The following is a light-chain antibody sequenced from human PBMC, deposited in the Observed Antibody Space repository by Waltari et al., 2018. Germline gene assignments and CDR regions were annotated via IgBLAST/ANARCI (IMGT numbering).Light chain of an antibody. CDR2: GAS. J-gene: IGKJ2*01. V-gene: IGKV3-20*01. CDR3: QQYGSSPYT. Sequence: SCRDSQSVSSYLAWYQQKPGQAPRLLIYGASSRATGIPDRFSGSGSGTDFTLTISRLEPEDFAVYYCQQYGSSPYTFGQGTKLEIE. CDR1: QSVSSY.